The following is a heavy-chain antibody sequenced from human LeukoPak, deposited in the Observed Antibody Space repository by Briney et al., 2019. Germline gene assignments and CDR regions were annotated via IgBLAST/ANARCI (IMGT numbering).Heavy chain of an antibody. CDR3: ARAYYYDSSGLLGY. D-gene: IGHD3-22*01. V-gene: IGHV3-30*04. J-gene: IGHJ4*02. CDR2: ISYDGSNK. CDR1: GFTFSSYA. Sequence: GGSLRLSCAASGFTFSSYAMHWVRQAPGKGLEWVAVISYDGSNKYYADSVKGRFTISRDNSKNTLYPQMNSLRAEDTAVYYCARAYYYDSSGLLGYWGQGTLVTVSS.